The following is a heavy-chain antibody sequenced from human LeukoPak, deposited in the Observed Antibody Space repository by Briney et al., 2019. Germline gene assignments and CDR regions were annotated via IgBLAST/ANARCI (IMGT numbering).Heavy chain of an antibody. CDR3: ARDQGSQFLEWSYYYYYYYMDV. J-gene: IGHJ6*03. CDR2: ISAYNGNT. CDR1: GYTFTSYG. D-gene: IGHD3-3*01. V-gene: IGHV1-18*01. Sequence: GASVKVSCKASGYTFTSYGISWVRQAPGQGLEWMGWISAYNGNTNYAQKLQGRVTMTTDTSTSTAYMELRSLRSDDTAVYYCARDQGSQFLEWSYYYYYYYMDVWGKGTTVTVSS.